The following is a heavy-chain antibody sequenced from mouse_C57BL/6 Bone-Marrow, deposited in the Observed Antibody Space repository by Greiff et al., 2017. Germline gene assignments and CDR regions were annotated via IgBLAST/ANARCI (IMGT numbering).Heavy chain of an antibody. CDR1: GYSFTGYY. Sequence: VQLKESGPELVKPGASVKISCKASGYSFTGYYMNWVKQSPEKSLEWIGEINPSTGGTTYNQKFKAKATLTVDNSSSTAYMQLKSLTSEDSAVXYCARRDYGSSYGYFDVWGTGTTVTVSS. V-gene: IGHV1-42*01. CDR2: INPSTGGT. CDR3: ARRDYGSSYGYFDV. J-gene: IGHJ1*03. D-gene: IGHD1-1*01.